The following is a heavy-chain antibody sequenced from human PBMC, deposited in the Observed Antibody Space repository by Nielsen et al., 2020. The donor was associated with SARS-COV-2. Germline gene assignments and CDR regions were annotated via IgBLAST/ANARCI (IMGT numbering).Heavy chain of an antibody. D-gene: IGHD3-10*01. CDR1: GFTLCSYS. CDR2: ISSSSSYI. CDR3: AREQITMVRGVIDY. J-gene: IGHJ4*02. V-gene: IGHV3-21*01. Sequence: GESLKISCAVSGFTLCSYSMNWVRQDPGRGVEWVSSISSSSSYIYYADSVKGRFTIPRDNAKNSLYLQMDSLRAEDTAVYYCAREQITMVRGVIDYWGQGTLVTVSS.